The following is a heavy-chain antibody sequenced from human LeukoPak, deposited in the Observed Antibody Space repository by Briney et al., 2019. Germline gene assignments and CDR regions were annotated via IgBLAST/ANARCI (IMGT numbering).Heavy chain of an antibody. J-gene: IGHJ4*02. CDR1: GFTFSTYA. CDR2: LSGSGSSA. CDR3: AKGLTNLGDD. Sequence: GGSLRLSCAASGFTFSTYAMSWVRQAPGKGLEWVSGLSGSGSSAYYADSVKGRFTISRDNSKNTLYLQMNSLRPEVTAVYYCAKGLTNLGDDWGQGTLVTVSS. D-gene: IGHD3-9*01. V-gene: IGHV3-23*01.